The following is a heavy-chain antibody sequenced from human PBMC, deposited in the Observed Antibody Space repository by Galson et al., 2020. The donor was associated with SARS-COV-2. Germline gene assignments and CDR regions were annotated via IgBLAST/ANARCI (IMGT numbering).Heavy chain of an antibody. Sequence: SGGSLRLSCAASGFTFSSYAMHWVRQAPGKGLEWVAVISYDGSNKYYADSVKGRFTISRDNSKNTLYLQMNSLRAEDTAVYYCAREIERDPYYDILTGYLVAPSTYYYYGMDVWGQGTTVTVSS. J-gene: IGHJ6*02. D-gene: IGHD3-9*01. CDR2: ISYDGSNK. CDR3: AREIERDPYYDILTGYLVAPSTYYYYGMDV. CDR1: GFTFSSYA. V-gene: IGHV3-30*04.